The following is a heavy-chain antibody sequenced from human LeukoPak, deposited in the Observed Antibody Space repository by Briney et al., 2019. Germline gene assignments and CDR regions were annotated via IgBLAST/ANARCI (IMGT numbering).Heavy chain of an antibody. CDR1: GFTFSNYW. CDR2: IKQDGSEK. D-gene: IGHD1-7*01. Sequence: LSGGSLRLSCAASGFTFSNYWMSWVRQAPGKGLEWVANIKQDGSEKYYVNSVKGRFTISRDNAKNSLYLQMNSLRAEDTAIYYYAREDDWNYEDYWGQGTLVTVSS. CDR3: AREDDWNYEDY. V-gene: IGHV3-7*01. J-gene: IGHJ4*02.